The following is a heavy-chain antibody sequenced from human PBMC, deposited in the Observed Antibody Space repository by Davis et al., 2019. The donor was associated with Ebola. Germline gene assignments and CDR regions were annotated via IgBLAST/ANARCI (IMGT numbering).Heavy chain of an antibody. CDR1: GFTFDDYA. V-gene: IGHV3-43*02. D-gene: IGHD4-11*01. J-gene: IGHJ6*02. CDR3: TTTVTLSNSAPLMDV. CDR2: ISGDGGST. Sequence: GESLKISCAASGFTFDDYAMHWVRQAPGKGLEWVSLISGDGGSTYYADSVKGRFTISRDNSKNTLYLQMNSLKTEDTAVYYCTTTVTLSNSAPLMDVWGQGTTVTVSS.